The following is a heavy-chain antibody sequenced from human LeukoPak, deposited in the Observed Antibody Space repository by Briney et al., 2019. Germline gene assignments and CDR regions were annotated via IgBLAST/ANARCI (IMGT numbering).Heavy chain of an antibody. V-gene: IGHV3-23*01. CDR1: GFTFSSYA. J-gene: IGHJ4*02. CDR2: ISGSGGST. D-gene: IGHD3-3*01. CDR3: AKARGFLEWLLSPFDY. Sequence: PGGSLRLSCAASGFTFSSYAMSWVRQAPGKGLEWVSAISGSGGSTYYADSVKGRFTISRDNSKNTLYLQMNSLRAEDTAVYYCAKARGFLEWLLSPFDYWGQGTLVTVSS.